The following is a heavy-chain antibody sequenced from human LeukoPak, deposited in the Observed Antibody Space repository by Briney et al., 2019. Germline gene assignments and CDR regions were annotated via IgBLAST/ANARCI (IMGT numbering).Heavy chain of an antibody. CDR1: RYTFTGYY. CDR3: ARQRITMVRGANWFGP. V-gene: IGHV1-2*02. D-gene: IGHD3-10*01. Sequence: ASVKVSCKASRYTFTGYYMHWVPQAPGQGLEWMGWINPKSGGTNYAQKFQGRVTMTRDTSISTAYMELSRLRSDDTAVYYCARQRITMVRGANWFGPWGQGTLVTVSS. CDR2: INPKSGGT. J-gene: IGHJ5*02.